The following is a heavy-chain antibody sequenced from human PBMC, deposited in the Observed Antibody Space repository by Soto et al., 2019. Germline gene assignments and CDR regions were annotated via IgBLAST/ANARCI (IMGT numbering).Heavy chain of an antibody. CDR3: ARPFQSWPGGWYFDL. J-gene: IGHJ2*01. CDR2: ILPIFGTA. CDR1: GGTFSSDS. D-gene: IGHD3-16*01. Sequence: QVQLVQSGAEVKKPGSSVKVSCKASGGTFSSDSINWVRPAPGQGLEWMGGILPIFGTANYALKFQGRVPLTADESTSTAHMELSSLRNEATSGYYGARPFQSWPGGWYFDLWGRGTLVTVSS. V-gene: IGHV1-69*01.